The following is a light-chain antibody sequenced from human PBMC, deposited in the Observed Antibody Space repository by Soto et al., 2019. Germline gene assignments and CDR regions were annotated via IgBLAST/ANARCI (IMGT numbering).Light chain of an antibody. V-gene: IGKV3-15*01. CDR3: QQYNNWPPYT. CDR1: QSVNTD. CDR2: GAS. J-gene: IGKJ5*01. Sequence: EIVMTQSPATLSVSPGDRATLSCTASQSVNTDIAWYQQKPGQSPRLLICGASTRATGIPARFSGSGSGTEFTLTISSLQSEDFAIYYCQQYNNWPPYTFGQGTRLEIK.